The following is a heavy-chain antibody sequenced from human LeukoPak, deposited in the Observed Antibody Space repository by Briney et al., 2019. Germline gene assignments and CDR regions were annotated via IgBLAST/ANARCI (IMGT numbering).Heavy chain of an antibody. Sequence: SETLSLTCTVSGGSISSYYWSWIRQPPGKGLEWIGYIYYSGSTNYSPSLKSRVTILLDTSKNQFSLKLSSVTAADTAVYYCARSYTSRFFDSWGQGTPVTVSS. CDR3: ARSYTSRFFDS. J-gene: IGHJ4*02. CDR1: GGSISSYY. D-gene: IGHD6-13*01. CDR2: IYYSGST. V-gene: IGHV4-59*08.